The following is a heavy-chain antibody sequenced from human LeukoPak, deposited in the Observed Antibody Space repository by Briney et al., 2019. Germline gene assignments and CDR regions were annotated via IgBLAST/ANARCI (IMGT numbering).Heavy chain of an antibody. Sequence: GGSLRLSCAAFGFTFSNFGMHWVRQAPGKGLEWVAFIRYDGSNKYYADSVKGRFTISRDNAKNSLYLQMNSLRAEDTAVYYCARDQGYSYGSDYWGQGTLVTVSS. D-gene: IGHD5-18*01. J-gene: IGHJ4*02. V-gene: IGHV3-30*02. CDR3: ARDQGYSYGSDY. CDR1: GFTFSNFG. CDR2: IRYDGSNK.